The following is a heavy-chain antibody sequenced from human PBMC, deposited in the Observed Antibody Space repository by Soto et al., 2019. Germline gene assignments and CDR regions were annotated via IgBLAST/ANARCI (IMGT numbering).Heavy chain of an antibody. CDR2: ISSSSSYI. CDR1: GFTFSSYS. D-gene: IGHD3-3*01. Sequence: GGSLRLSCAASGFTFSSYSMNWVRQAPGKGLEWVSSISSSSSYIYYADSVKGRFTISRDNAKNSLYLQMNSLRAEDTAVYYCARDQGSAGYYDFWSGYYVSYYYYGMDVWGQGTTVTVSS. V-gene: IGHV3-21*01. J-gene: IGHJ6*02. CDR3: ARDQGSAGYYDFWSGYYVSYYYYGMDV.